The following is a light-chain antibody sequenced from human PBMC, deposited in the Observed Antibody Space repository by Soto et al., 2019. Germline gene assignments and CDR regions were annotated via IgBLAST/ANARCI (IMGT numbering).Light chain of an antibody. Sequence: QSVLTQPASVSGSPGQSITISCTGTSSDIGGYNYVSWYQQHPGKAPKLIIYEVSYRPSGVSNRFSGSKSGDTASLTISGLQAEDEADYYCSSFTNTITRYAFGTGTKVTVL. V-gene: IGLV2-14*03. CDR2: EVS. CDR3: SSFTNTITRYA. J-gene: IGLJ1*01. CDR1: SSDIGGYNY.